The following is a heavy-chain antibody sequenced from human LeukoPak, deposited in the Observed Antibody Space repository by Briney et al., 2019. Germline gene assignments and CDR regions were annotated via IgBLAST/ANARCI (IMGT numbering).Heavy chain of an antibody. CDR2: IYYSGST. CDR3: ATTYLDYGDYVIDY. V-gene: IGHV4-39*01. J-gene: IGHJ4*02. CDR1: GGSISSSSYY. D-gene: IGHD4-17*01. Sequence: PSETLSLTCTVSGGSISSSSYYWGWIRQPPGKGLEWIGTIYYSGSTYYNPSLKSRVTISVDTSKNQFSLKLSSVTAADTAVYYCATTYLDYGDYVIDYWGQGTLVTVSS.